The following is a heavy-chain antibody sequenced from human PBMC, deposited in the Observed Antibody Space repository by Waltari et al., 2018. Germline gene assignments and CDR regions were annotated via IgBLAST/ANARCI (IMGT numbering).Heavy chain of an antibody. V-gene: IGHV4-34*01. CDR1: GGSFSGYY. D-gene: IGHD3-3*01. CDR3: ARHLELGVLRFLEWFPYYFDY. CDR2: INHSGST. J-gene: IGHJ4*02. Sequence: QVQLQQWGAGLLKPSETLSLTCAVYGGSFSGYYWSWIRQTPGKGLGWIGEINHSGSTNYNLSLKMRVTISVDPSKNQFSLKLSSVTAADTAVYYCARHLELGVLRFLEWFPYYFDYWGQGTLVTVSS.